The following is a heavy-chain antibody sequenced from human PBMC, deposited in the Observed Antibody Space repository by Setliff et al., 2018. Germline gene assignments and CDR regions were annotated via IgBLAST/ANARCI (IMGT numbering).Heavy chain of an antibody. CDR2: IIPILGIA. D-gene: IGHD3-22*01. Sequence: SVKVSCKASGGTFSSYGISWVRQAPGQGLEWMGVIIPILGIANYAQKFQGRVTITADESTSTAYMELSSLRSEDTAVYYCARVITMIVVGGGWFDPWGQGTLVTVSS. CDR1: GGTFSSYG. J-gene: IGHJ5*02. V-gene: IGHV1-69*10. CDR3: ARVITMIVVGGGWFDP.